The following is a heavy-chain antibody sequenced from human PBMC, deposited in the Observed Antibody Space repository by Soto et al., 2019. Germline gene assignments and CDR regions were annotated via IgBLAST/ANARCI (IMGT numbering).Heavy chain of an antibody. CDR2: IWYDGSNK. Sequence: QVQLVESGGGVVQPGRSLRLSCAASGFTFSSYGMHWVRQAPGKGLEWVAVIWYDGSNKYYADSVKGRFTISRDNSKNTLYLQMNSLRAEDTAVYYCARNQSPRGDDAFDIWGQGTMVTVSS. CDR1: GFTFSSYG. D-gene: IGHD2-2*01. J-gene: IGHJ3*02. V-gene: IGHV3-33*01. CDR3: ARNQSPRGDDAFDI.